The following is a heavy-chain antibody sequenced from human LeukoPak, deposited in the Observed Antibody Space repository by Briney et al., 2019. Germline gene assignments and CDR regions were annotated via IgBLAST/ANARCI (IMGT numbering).Heavy chain of an antibody. CDR1: GFTFSGYS. CDR2: ISSSSATI. Sequence: GGSLRLSCAVSGFTFSGYSMKWVRQAPGKGLEWVSYISSSSATIYHADYVKGRFTVSRDNAKNSLYLQMDSLRVEDTAVYYCATDREDYDSSGYYLSDAFDIWGQGTMVTVSS. V-gene: IGHV3-48*01. J-gene: IGHJ3*02. CDR3: ATDREDYDSSGYYLSDAFDI. D-gene: IGHD3-22*01.